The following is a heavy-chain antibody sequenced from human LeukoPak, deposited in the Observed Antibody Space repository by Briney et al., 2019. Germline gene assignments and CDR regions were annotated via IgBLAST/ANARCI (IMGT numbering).Heavy chain of an antibody. Sequence: GGSLRLSCAASGFTFSSFWMSWVRQAPGKGLEWVSSISSSSSYIYYADSVKGRFTISRDNAKNSLYLQMNSLRAEDTAVYYCARDSYYDILTGYLRYFDYWGQGTLVTVSS. J-gene: IGHJ4*02. CDR3: ARDSYYDILTGYLRYFDY. CDR2: ISSSSSYI. D-gene: IGHD3-9*01. V-gene: IGHV3-21*01. CDR1: GFTFSSFW.